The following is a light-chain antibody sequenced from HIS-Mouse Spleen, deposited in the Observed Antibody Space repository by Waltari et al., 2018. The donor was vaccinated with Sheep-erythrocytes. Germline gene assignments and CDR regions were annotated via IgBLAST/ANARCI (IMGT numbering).Light chain of an antibody. J-gene: IGLJ2*01. CDR3: QAWDSSTAWNVV. CDR2: QDS. V-gene: IGLV3-1*01. CDR1: NLGDKY. Sequence: SYELTQPPSVSVSPGQTASITCSGDNLGDKYACWYQQKPGQPPVLVIYQDSKRPSGIPERFSGSNSGNTATLTISGTQAMDEADYYCQAWDSSTAWNVVFGGGTKLTVL.